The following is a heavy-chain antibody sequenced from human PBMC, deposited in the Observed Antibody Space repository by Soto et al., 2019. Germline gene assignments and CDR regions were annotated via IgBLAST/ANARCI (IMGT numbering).Heavy chain of an antibody. CDR3: ARWDAFRFDP. CDR1: GGSISSYY. J-gene: IGHJ5*02. Sequence: PSETLSLTCTVSGGSISSYYWSWIRQPPGKGLEWIGYIYYSGSTNYNPSLKSRVTISVDTSKNQFSLKLSSVTAADTAVYYCARWDAFRFDPWGQGTLVTVS. CDR2: IYYSGST. D-gene: IGHD1-26*01. V-gene: IGHV4-59*08.